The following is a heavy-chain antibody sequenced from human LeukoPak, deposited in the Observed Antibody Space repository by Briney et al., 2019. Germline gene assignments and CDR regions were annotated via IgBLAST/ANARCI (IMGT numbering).Heavy chain of an antibody. CDR3: ARESSPVGGSGSPYPVRSIGSMDV. J-gene: IGHJ6*02. CDR2: ISSSSSTI. V-gene: IGHV3-48*04. CDR1: GFTFSSYS. D-gene: IGHD3-10*01. Sequence: GGSLRLSCAASGFTFSSYSMNWVRQAPGKGLEWVSYISSSSSTIYYADSVKGRFTISRDNAKNSLYLQMNSLRAEDTAVYYCARESSPVGGSGSPYPVRSIGSMDVWGQGTTVTVSS.